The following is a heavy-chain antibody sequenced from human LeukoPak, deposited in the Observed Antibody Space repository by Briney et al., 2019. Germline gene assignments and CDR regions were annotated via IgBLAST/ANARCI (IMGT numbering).Heavy chain of an antibody. Sequence: PSQTLSLTCTVSGGSISSGDYYWSWIRQPPGKGLEWIGYIYYSGSTYYNPSLKSRVTISVGTSKNQFSLKLSSVTAADTAVYYCARDSLAPVTRYYYYYGVDVWGQGTTVTVSS. CDR3: ARDSLAPVTRYYYYYGVDV. J-gene: IGHJ6*02. D-gene: IGHD4-11*01. CDR1: GGSISSGDYY. CDR2: IYYSGST. V-gene: IGHV4-30-4*01.